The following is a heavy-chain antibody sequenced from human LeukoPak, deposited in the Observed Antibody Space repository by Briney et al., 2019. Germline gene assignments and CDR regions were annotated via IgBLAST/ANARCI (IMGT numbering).Heavy chain of an antibody. CDR2: ISGSGGST. Sequence: GGSLRLSCAASGFTFSSYAMSWVRQAPGKGLEWVSAISGSGGSTYYADSVKGRFTISRDNSKNTLYLQMNSLRAEDTAVYYCANVNDFWSGYLYYFDYWGQGTLVTVSS. CDR1: GFTFSSYA. V-gene: IGHV3-23*01. J-gene: IGHJ4*02. CDR3: ANVNDFWSGYLYYFDY. D-gene: IGHD3-3*01.